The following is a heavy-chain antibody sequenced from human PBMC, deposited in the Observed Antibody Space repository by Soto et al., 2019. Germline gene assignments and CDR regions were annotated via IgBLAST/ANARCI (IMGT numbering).Heavy chain of an antibody. V-gene: IGHV4-34*01. D-gene: IGHD6-13*01. CDR2: INHSGSA. J-gene: IGHJ4*02. CDR3: LRGLITRSQYTRPWYNSDS. CDR1: GGSFSGYI. Sequence: QVQLQQSGAGLLKPSETLSLTCDVYGGSFSGYIWTWIRQTPGKGLQWIGQINHSGSANYNPSLKSRVTNSVHTSHIQLFLELSSVTAADTAVYYCLRGLITRSQYTRPWYNSDSWGQGTQVTVSS.